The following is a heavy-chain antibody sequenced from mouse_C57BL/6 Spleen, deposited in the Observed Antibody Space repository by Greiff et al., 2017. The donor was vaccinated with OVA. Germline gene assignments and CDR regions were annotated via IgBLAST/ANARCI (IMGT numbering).Heavy chain of an antibody. V-gene: IGHV1-42*01. Sequence: VQLKQSGPELVKPGASVKISCKASGYSFTGYYMNWVKQSPEKSLEWIGEINPSTGGTTYNQKFKAKATLTVDKSSSTAYMQLKSLTSEDSAVYYCARSIYYDYYAMDYWGQGTSVTVSS. D-gene: IGHD2-1*01. CDR1: GYSFTGYY. CDR2: INPSTGGT. CDR3: ARSIYYDYYAMDY. J-gene: IGHJ4*01.